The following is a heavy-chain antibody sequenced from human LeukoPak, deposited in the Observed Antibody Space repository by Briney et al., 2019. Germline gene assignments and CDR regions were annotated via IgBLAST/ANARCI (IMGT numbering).Heavy chain of an antibody. Sequence: PGGSLRLSCAASGFTVSSKYMSWVRQAPGKGLEWVSLIYSSGTTYYADSVKGRFTISRDISKNTLDLQVNSLRVEDTAVYYCARTPPPTYYFDYWGQGTLVTVFS. J-gene: IGHJ4*02. CDR2: IYSSGTT. V-gene: IGHV3-66*01. CDR3: ARTPPPTYYFDY. CDR1: GFTVSSKY.